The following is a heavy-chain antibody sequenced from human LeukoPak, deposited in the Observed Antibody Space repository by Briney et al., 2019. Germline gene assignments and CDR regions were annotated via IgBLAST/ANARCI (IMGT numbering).Heavy chain of an antibody. Sequence: PGGSLRLSCAASGFTFSSYGMHWVRQAPGKGLEWVAFIQYDGSNKYYADSVKGRFTISRDNSKNTLYLQMNSLRAEDTAVYYCAKGPLSSIAARAEAGAFDIWGQGTMVTVSS. CDR3: AKGPLSSIAARAEAGAFDI. D-gene: IGHD6-6*01. CDR1: GFTFSSYG. J-gene: IGHJ3*02. CDR2: IQYDGSNK. V-gene: IGHV3-30*02.